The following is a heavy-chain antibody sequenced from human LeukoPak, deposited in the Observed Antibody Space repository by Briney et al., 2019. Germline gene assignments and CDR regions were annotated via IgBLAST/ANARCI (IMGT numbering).Heavy chain of an antibody. CDR3: AKDLSSSLYYFDY. CDR2: IWYDGSNK. V-gene: IGHV3-33*06. D-gene: IGHD6-6*01. J-gene: IGHJ4*02. CDR1: GFTFSSYG. Sequence: GGSLGLSCAASGFTFSSYGMHWVRQAPGKGLEWVAVIWYDGSNKYYADSVKGRFTISRDNSKNTLYLQMNSLRAEDTAAYYCAKDLSSSLYYFDYWGQGTLVTVSS.